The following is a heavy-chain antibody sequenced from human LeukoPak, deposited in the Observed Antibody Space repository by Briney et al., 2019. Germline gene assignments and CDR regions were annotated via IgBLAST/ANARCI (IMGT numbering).Heavy chain of an antibody. CDR1: GGSISSGSYY. J-gene: IGHJ5*02. Sequence: SQTLSLTCTVSGGSISSGSYYWSWIRQPAGKGLEWIGRIYTSGSTNYNPSLKSRVTISVDTSKNQFSLKLSSVTAADTAVYYCARDRWDVVVVAARGVGWFDPWGQGTLVTVSS. V-gene: IGHV4-61*02. D-gene: IGHD2-15*01. CDR2: IYTSGST. CDR3: ARDRWDVVVVAARGVGWFDP.